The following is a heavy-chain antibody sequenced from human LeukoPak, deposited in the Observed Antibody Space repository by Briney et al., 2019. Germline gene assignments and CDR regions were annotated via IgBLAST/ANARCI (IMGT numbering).Heavy chain of an antibody. V-gene: IGHV3-23*01. CDR3: AKGAYDYIEIGYFDS. CDR2: LIGSSGST. Sequence: PGGSLRLSCAASGFTSSNYAMNWVRQAPGKGLEWVSVLIGSSGSTGYADSVKGRFTISRDNSKNTVFLQMNSLRAEDTAIYYCAKGAYDYIEIGYFDSWGQGTLVTVSS. J-gene: IGHJ4*02. CDR1: GFTSSNYA. D-gene: IGHD5-12*01.